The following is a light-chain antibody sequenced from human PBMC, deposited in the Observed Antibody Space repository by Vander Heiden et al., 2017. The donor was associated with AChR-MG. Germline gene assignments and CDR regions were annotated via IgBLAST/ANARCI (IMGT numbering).Light chain of an antibody. CDR3: QVWDSSSDHVV. Sequence: YVLTQPPPVSVAPGPTARITCGGNKVGSKSVHCYQQKPGQAPVLVVYDDRDRPSGIPERFSGSNSRNTATLTISRVEAGDEADYYCQVWDSSSDHVVFGGGTKLTVL. V-gene: IGLV3-21*02. CDR1: KVGSKS. J-gene: IGLJ2*01. CDR2: DDR.